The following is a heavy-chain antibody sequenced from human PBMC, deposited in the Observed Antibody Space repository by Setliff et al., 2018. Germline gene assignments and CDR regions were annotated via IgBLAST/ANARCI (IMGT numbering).Heavy chain of an antibody. CDR3: ARSDYGDYFAWDSYGMDV. CDR1: GYSFTTYW. CDR2: IYPGDSDT. V-gene: IGHV5-51*01. J-gene: IGHJ6*02. Sequence: GESLKISCKGSGYSFTTYWIAWVRQMPGKGLEWMGIIYPGDSDTRYSPSFQGQVTISADRSTRTAYLQWSSLKASDTAFYYCARSDYGDYFAWDSYGMDVWGQGTTVTVSS. D-gene: IGHD4-17*01.